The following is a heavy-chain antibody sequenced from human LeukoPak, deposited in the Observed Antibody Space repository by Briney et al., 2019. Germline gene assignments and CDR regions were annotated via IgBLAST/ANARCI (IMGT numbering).Heavy chain of an antibody. D-gene: IGHD3-3*02. CDR3: TRGIQSPSV. CDR1: GGSISSYY. V-gene: IGHV4-59*01. CDR2: IYYSGST. Sequence: SETLSLTCTVSGGSISSYYWSWIRQPPGKGLEWIGYIYYSGSTNYNPPLKSRVTISVDTSRNQFSLKLSSVTAADTAVYYCTRGIQSPSVWGQGTLVTVSS. J-gene: IGHJ4*02.